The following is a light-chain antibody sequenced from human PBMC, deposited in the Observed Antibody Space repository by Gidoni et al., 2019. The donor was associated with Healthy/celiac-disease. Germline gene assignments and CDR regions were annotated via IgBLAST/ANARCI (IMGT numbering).Light chain of an antibody. V-gene: IGKV1-39*01. J-gene: IGKJ1*01. CDR1: HSISSY. CDR2: SAS. Sequence: IQMTQSPSSLSASVRDRVTITCRASHSISSYLNWYQQQPGKAPHLLIYSASSLQRGVPSRFSGSGSVTEFTLTISSLQPEEFATYYCQQSYSTPPAYXQXTKVEIK. CDR3: QQSYSTPPA.